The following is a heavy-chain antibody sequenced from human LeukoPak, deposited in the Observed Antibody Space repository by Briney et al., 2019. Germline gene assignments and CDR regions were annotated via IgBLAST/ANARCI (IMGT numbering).Heavy chain of an antibody. CDR2: IYYSGST. V-gene: IGHV4-39*07. CDR3: ATGRRGYYDSSGYYYDAFDI. Sequence: SETLSLTCTVSGGSISSSSYYWGWIRQPPGKGLEWIGSIYYSGSTYYNPSLKSRVTISVDTSKNQFSLKLSSVTAADTAVYYCATGRRGYYDSSGYYYDAFDIWGQGTMVTVSS. J-gene: IGHJ3*02. CDR1: GGSISSSSYY. D-gene: IGHD3-22*01.